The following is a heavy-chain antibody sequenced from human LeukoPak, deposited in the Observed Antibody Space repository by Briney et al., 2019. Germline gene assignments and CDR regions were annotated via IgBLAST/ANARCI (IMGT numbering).Heavy chain of an antibody. V-gene: IGHV1-24*01. CDR1: GYTLTELS. J-gene: IGHJ4*02. D-gene: IGHD6-19*01. CDR2: FDPEDGET. Sequence: ASVKVSCKVSGYTLTELSMHWVRQAPGKGLEWMGGFDPEDGETIYAQKFQGRVTMTEDTSTDTAYMELSSLRSEDTAVYYCATIVGIAEAGIFDYWGQGTLVTVSS. CDR3: ATIVGIAEAGIFDY.